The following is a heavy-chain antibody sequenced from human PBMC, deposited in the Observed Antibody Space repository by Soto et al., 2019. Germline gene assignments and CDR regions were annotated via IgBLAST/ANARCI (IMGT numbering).Heavy chain of an antibody. CDR1: GFTFSIYS. CDR2: ISSSSSYI. D-gene: IGHD2-2*01. Sequence: AGGSLSLSCAASGFTFSIYSMNWVRQAPGKGLEWVSSISSSSSYIYYADSVKGRFTISRDNAKNSLYLQMNSLRAEDTAVYYCARLYQLRRGLYYYYGMDVWGQGTTVTVSS. J-gene: IGHJ6*02. V-gene: IGHV3-21*01. CDR3: ARLYQLRRGLYYYYGMDV.